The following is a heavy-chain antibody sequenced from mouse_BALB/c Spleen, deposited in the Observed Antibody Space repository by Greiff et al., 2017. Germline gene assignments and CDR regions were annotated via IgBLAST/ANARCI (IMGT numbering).Heavy chain of an antibody. Sequence: EVHLVESGGGLVKPGGSLKLSCAASGFTFSSYAMSWVRQTPEKRLEWVATISSGGSYTYYPDSVKGRFTISRDNAKNTLYLQMSSLRSEDTAMYYCARLGDGLYAMDYWGQGTSVTVSS. J-gene: IGHJ4*01. CDR2: ISSGGSYT. CDR1: GFTFSSYA. V-gene: IGHV5-9-3*01. CDR3: ARLGDGLYAMDY. D-gene: IGHD2-3*01.